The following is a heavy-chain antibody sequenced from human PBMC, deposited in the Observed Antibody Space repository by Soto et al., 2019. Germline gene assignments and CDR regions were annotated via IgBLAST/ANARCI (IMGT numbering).Heavy chain of an antibody. CDR2: ISYDGSNK. J-gene: IGHJ2*01. Sequence: QVQLVESGGGVVQPGRSLRLSCAASGFTFSSYGMHWVRQAPGKGLEWVAVISYDGSNKYYADSVKGRFTISRDNSKNTLYLQMNSLRAEDTAVYYCARDGGFDDYGGQPHPPGWYFDLWGRGTLVTVSS. V-gene: IGHV3-30*03. CDR1: GFTFSSYG. CDR3: ARDGGFDDYGGQPHPPGWYFDL. D-gene: IGHD4-17*01.